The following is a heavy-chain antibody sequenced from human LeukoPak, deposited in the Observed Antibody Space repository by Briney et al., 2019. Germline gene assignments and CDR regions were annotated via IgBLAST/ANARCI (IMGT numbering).Heavy chain of an antibody. CDR2: IRYDSSNK. CDR3: AREGDGYNFGHAFDI. D-gene: IGHD5-24*01. CDR1: GFTFSSYD. V-gene: IGHV3-30*02. Sequence: GGSLLLSCAASGFTFSSYDIHWVRQAPGKGLEWLAFIRYDSSNKYYADSVKGRFTISRDNSKNTRGLEMNSLRAEDTAVYYCAREGDGYNFGHAFDIWGQGTMVTVSS. J-gene: IGHJ3*02.